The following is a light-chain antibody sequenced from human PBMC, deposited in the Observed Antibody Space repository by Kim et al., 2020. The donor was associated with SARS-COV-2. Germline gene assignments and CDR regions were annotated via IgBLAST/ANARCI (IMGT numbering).Light chain of an antibody. Sequence: ELTQPPSASGTPGQRVTISCSGSISNIGSNVVNWYQQLPGTAPKLLMYSNDYRPSGVPDRFSGSKSGTSASLAISGLQSEDEADFYCAAWDGRLERSVFGGGTQLTVL. CDR3: AAWDGRLERSV. V-gene: IGLV1-44*01. J-gene: IGLJ3*02. CDR2: SND. CDR1: ISNIGSNV.